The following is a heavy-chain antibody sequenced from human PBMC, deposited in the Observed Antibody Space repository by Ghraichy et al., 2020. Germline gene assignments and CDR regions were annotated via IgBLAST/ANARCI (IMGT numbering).Heavy chain of an antibody. Sequence: PETLSLTCTVSGGSISSYYWSWIRQPPGKGLEWIGYIHYSGSTNYNPSLKSRVTISVHTSKNQFSLKLSSVTAADTAVYYCARHGFGCFDYWGPGTLVTVSS. J-gene: IGHJ4*02. CDR3: ARHGFGCFDY. CDR1: GGSISSYY. V-gene: IGHV4-59*08. D-gene: IGHD3-10*01. CDR2: IHYSGST.